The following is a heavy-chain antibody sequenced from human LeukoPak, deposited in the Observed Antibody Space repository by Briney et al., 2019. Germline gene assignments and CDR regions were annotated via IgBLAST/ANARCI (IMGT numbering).Heavy chain of an antibody. CDR1: GFTFSSYA. D-gene: IGHD3-22*01. Sequence: GGSLRLSCAASGFTFSSYAMSWVRQAPGKGLEWVSAISGSGGSTYYADSVKGRFTISRDNSKNTLYLQMNSLRAEDTAVYYCAKRGTYDSGGFNFDYWGQGTLVTVSS. CDR2: ISGSGGST. V-gene: IGHV3-23*01. J-gene: IGHJ4*02. CDR3: AKRGTYDSGGFNFDY.